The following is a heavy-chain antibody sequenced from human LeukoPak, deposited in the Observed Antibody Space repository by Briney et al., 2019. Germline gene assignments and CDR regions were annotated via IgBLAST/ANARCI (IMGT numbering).Heavy chain of an antibody. Sequence: PSETLSLTCAAYGGSFSGYYWSWIRQPPGKGLDWIGEINHSGITKYNPSLKSRVTMSVDTSKNQFSLKLSSVTAADTAVYYCATLWEGGELGIDWGQGTLVTVSS. D-gene: IGHD2-2*03. CDR2: INHSGIT. CDR1: GGSFSGYY. CDR3: ATLWEGGELGID. J-gene: IGHJ4*02. V-gene: IGHV4-34*01.